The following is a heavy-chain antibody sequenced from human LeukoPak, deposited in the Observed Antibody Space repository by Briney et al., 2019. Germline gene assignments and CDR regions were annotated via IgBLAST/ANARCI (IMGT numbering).Heavy chain of an antibody. CDR2: IKQDGSEK. CDR1: GFTFSSYW. Sequence: GGSLRLSCAASGFTFSSYWMSWVRQAPGKGLEWVANIKQDGSEKYYVDSVKGRFTISRDNAKNSLYLQMNSLRAEDTAVYYCARDPHSSDYDFWSGYYGVEDYWGRGTLVTVSS. V-gene: IGHV3-7*01. D-gene: IGHD3-3*01. J-gene: IGHJ4*02. CDR3: ARDPHSSDYDFWSGYYGVEDY.